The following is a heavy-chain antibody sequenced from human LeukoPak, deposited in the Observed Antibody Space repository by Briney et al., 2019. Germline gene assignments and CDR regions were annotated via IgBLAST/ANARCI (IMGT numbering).Heavy chain of an antibody. CDR3: AKNKGAGSHYYYHMNV. V-gene: IGHV3-23*01. CDR1: GFTFSTYA. Sequence: GGSLRLSCAASGFTFSTYAMSWVRQAAGKGLEWVSLISGSGGGTYYADSVKGRFTISRGNSKNTLYLQLNSLRVEDTAVYYCAKNKGAGSHYYYHMNVWGKGTTVTVSS. D-gene: IGHD1-26*01. CDR2: ISGSGGGT. J-gene: IGHJ6*03.